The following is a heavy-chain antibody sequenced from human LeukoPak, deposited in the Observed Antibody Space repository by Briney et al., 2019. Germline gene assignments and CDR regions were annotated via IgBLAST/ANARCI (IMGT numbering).Heavy chain of an antibody. Sequence: GASVKVSCKASGYTFTNYYMHWVRQAPGQGLEWMGWINSKSGGTNYAQKFQGRVSMTRDTSINTAYMELSSLRSEDTTVYYCARGIRGSQDAFDIWGQGTMVTVSS. J-gene: IGHJ3*02. CDR1: GYTFTNYY. CDR3: ARGIRGSQDAFDI. CDR2: INSKSGGT. V-gene: IGHV1-2*02. D-gene: IGHD3-10*01.